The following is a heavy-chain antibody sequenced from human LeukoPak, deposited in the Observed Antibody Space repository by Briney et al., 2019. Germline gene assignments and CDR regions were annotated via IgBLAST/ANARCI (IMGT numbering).Heavy chain of an antibody. CDR2: IYYSGST. Sequence: SETLSLTCTVSGGSISSSSYYWGWIRQPPGKGLEWIGSIYYSGSTYYNPSLKSRVTISVDTSKNQFSLKLSSVTAADTAVYYCARDLITINWFDPWGQGTLATVSS. D-gene: IGHD3-10*01. CDR3: ARDLITINWFDP. CDR1: GGSISSSSYY. V-gene: IGHV4-39*07. J-gene: IGHJ5*02.